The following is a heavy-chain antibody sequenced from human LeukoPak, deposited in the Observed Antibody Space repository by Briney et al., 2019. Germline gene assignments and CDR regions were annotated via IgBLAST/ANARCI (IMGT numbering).Heavy chain of an antibody. CDR1: GASISNSRDY. D-gene: IGHD6-19*01. CDR3: ARHVEIAVAGPIEY. V-gene: IGHV4-39*01. Sequence: SETLSLSCTVSGASISNSRDYWGWIRQPPGKGLEWIGSIFFSGSTYYNPSLKSRAAISVDSSKNQFSLKLSSVTAADTAFYYCARHVEIAVAGPIEYWGQGTLVPVSS. J-gene: IGHJ4*02. CDR2: IFFSGST.